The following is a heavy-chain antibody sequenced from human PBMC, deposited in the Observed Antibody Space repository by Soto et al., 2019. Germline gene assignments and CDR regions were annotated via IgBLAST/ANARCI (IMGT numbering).Heavy chain of an antibody. J-gene: IGHJ4*02. CDR3: AKDYNVVATTPFDY. CDR1: GFTFSSYA. D-gene: IGHD5-12*01. CDR2: ISGSGGST. Sequence: TGGSLRLSCAASGFTFSSYAVSWVRQAPGKGLEWVSAISGSGGSTYYADSVKGRFTISRDNSKNTLYLQMNSLRAEDTAVYYCAKDYNVVATTPFDYWGQGTLVTVSS. V-gene: IGHV3-23*01.